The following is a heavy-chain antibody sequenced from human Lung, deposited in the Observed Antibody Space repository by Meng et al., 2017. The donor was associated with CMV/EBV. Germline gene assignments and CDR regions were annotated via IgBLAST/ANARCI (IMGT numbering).Heavy chain of an antibody. CDR2: IYSGGST. V-gene: IGHV3-66*02. J-gene: IGHJ6*02. Sequence: SXAASGFTVSDNYMSWVRQAPGKGLEWVSVIYSGGSTYYADSVKGRFTISRDNSKNTLYLQMSSLRAEDTAVYYCARDLEWFGSGGYFGMDVWGQGTXVTVSS. D-gene: IGHD3-10*01. CDR3: ARDLEWFGSGGYFGMDV. CDR1: GFTVSDNY.